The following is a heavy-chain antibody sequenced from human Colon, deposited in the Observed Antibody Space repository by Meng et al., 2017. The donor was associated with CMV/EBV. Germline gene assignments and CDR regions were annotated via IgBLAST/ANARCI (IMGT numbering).Heavy chain of an antibody. J-gene: IGHJ4*02. V-gene: IGHV3-23*01. Sequence: GFTFRSIAMSWGRQAPGKVLEWVSVISGSGGGTYYAASVKGRFTISRDNSKNTLYLQMNSLRAEDTAVYYCAKQYNSMTGTYNDYWGQGTLVTVSS. D-gene: IGHD3-9*01. CDR1: GFTFRSIA. CDR3: AKQYNSMTGTYNDY. CDR2: ISGSGGGT.